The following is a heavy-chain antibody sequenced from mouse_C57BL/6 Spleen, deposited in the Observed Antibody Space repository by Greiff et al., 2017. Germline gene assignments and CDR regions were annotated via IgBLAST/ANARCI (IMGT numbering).Heavy chain of an antibody. CDR3: ARSGGLDY. CDR2: IYPGDGDT. J-gene: IGHJ2*01. V-gene: IGHV1-82*01. CDR1: GYAFSSSW. D-gene: IGHD1-1*02. Sequence: QVQLQQSGPELVKPGASVKISCKASGYAFSSSWMNWVKQRPGKGLEWIGRIYPGDGDTNYNGKFKGKATLTADKSSSTAYIQLSILTAEDSAVYFCARSGGLDYWGQGTTLTVSS.